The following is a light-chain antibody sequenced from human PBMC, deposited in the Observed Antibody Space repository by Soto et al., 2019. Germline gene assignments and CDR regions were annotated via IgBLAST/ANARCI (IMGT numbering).Light chain of an antibody. J-gene: IGKJ1*01. CDR3: QQSYTTPPT. V-gene: IGKV1-39*01. CDR2: AAS. Sequence: DIQMTQSPSSLSASVGDRVTITCRTSQSISTYLNWYQQNPGTAPKLLISAASTLQRGGPSRFSGGGVGTDFTLTSSSLQPEDFATYYCQQSYTTPPTFGQGTKVDIK. CDR1: QSISTY.